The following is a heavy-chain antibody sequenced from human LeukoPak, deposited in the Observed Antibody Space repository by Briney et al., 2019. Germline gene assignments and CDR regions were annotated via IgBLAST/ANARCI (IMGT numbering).Heavy chain of an antibody. CDR2: IKQDGSEK. J-gene: IGHJ4*02. CDR3: AKDIGWFGELSLDY. V-gene: IGHV3-7*03. D-gene: IGHD3-10*01. CDR1: GFTFSSYW. Sequence: GGSLRLSCAASGFTFSSYWMSWVRQAPGKGLEWVANIKQDGSEKYYVDSVKGRFTISRDNAKNSLYLQMNSLRAEDTALYYCAKDIGWFGELSLDYWGQGTLVTVSS.